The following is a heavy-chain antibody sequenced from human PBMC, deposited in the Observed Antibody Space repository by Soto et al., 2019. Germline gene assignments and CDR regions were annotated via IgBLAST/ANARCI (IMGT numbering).Heavy chain of an antibody. CDR1: GGSVSSANYY. D-gene: IGHD3-10*01. CDR3: ARAQNYYGSGSYFAGYYGDY. J-gene: IGHJ4*02. V-gene: IGHV4-61*01. CDR2: ISYSEST. Sequence: SETLSLTCTVSGGSVSSANYYWSWIRQPPGKGLEWIGFISYSESTNYNPSLKSRVTISVDTSKNQFSLKLSSVTAADTAVYYCARAQNYYGSGSYFAGYYGDYWGQGTLVTVS.